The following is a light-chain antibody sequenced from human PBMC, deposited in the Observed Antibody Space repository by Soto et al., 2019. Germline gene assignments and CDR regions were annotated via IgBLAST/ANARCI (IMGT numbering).Light chain of an antibody. CDR1: QANGDT. Sequence: EVVKRKTPATLSVSPGENATHASMASQANGDTLAWYQHKPGQTPRLLIYNTSTRSTVVPTRFIGSRSVAEVTLISNSLQSEDFALNYSHHYHTSPLPFGQVTKV. V-gene: IGKV3D-15*02. CDR2: NTS. CDR3: HHYHTSPLP. J-gene: IGKJ1*01.